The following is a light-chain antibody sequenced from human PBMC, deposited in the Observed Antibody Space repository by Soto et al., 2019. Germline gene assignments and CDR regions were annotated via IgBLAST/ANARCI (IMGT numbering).Light chain of an antibody. CDR3: QHYNNWPRT. Sequence: EIVMTQSPATLSVSPGERATLSCRASQSVSSNLAWYQQKPGQAPRLLIYGASTRATGIPARFSGSGSGTEFTLTISSLQSEEFAVYYCQHYNNWPRTFGQGTKVDIK. J-gene: IGKJ1*01. V-gene: IGKV3-15*01. CDR1: QSVSSN. CDR2: GAS.